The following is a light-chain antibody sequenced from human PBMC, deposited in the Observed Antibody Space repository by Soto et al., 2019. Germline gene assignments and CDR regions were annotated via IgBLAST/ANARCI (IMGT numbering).Light chain of an antibody. V-gene: IGKV3D-15*01. J-gene: IGKJ4*01. Sequence: EIVLTQSPATLSLSPGERATLSCRASQSVSSTYLGWYQQQPGQPPRLLMSGTSHRATGTQARFSGSGSETDLTLTINSMQSEDFAVYYCQPYNNWPLTFGGGTKV. CDR2: GTS. CDR1: QSVSSTY. CDR3: QPYNNWPLT.